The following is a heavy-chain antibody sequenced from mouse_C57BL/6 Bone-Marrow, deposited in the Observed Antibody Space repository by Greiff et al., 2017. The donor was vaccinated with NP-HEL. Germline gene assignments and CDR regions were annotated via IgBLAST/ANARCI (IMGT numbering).Heavy chain of an antibody. D-gene: IGHD2-1*01. CDR3: TRRGDYGNYVLFDY. Sequence: VQLVESGAELVRPGASVTLSCKASGYTFTDYEMHWVKQTPVHGLEWIGAIDPETGGTAYNQKFKGKAILTADKSSSTAYMELRSLTSEDSAVYYCTRRGDYGNYVLFDYWGQGTTLTVSS. CDR2: IDPETGGT. CDR1: GYTFTDYE. V-gene: IGHV1-15*01. J-gene: IGHJ2*01.